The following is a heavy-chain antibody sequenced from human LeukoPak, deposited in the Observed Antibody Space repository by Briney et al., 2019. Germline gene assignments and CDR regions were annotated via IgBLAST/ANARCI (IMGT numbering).Heavy chain of an antibody. CDR3: ARGDYGDYDFRSAEREYYYYGMDV. CDR2: INHSGST. CDR1: GGSFSGYY. J-gene: IGHJ6*04. V-gene: IGHV4-34*01. D-gene: IGHD4-17*01. Sequence: SETLSLTCAVYGGSFSGYYWSWIRQPPGKGLEWIGEINHSGSTNYNPSLKSRVTISVDTSKNQFSLKLSSVTAADTAVYYCARGDYGDYDFRSAEREYYYYGMDVWGKGTTVTVSS.